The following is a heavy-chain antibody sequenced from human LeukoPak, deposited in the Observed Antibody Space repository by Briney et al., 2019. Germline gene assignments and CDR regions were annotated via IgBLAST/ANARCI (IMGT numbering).Heavy chain of an antibody. CDR2: IYPGGSDT. CDR3: ARHFSIAVAGTGFDY. J-gene: IGHJ4*02. Sequence: GESLKISCKGSGYSFTSYWIGWVRQMPGEGLEWMGIIYPGGSDTRYSPSFQGQVTISADKSISTAYLQWSSLKASDTAMYYCARHFSIAVAGTGFDYWGQGTLVTVSS. D-gene: IGHD6-19*01. V-gene: IGHV5-51*01. CDR1: GYSFTSYW.